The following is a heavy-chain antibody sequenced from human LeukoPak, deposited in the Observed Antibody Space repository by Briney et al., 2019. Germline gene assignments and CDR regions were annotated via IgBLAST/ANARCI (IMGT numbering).Heavy chain of an antibody. V-gene: IGHV3-9*01. CDR1: GFTFDDYA. J-gene: IGHJ4*02. D-gene: IGHD3-3*01. CDR3: ARDFWSGYYAATDYYFDY. CDR2: ISWNSGSI. Sequence: GGSLRLSCAASGFTFDDYAMHWVRQAPGKGLEWVSGISWNSGSIGYADSVKGRFTISRDNAKNSLYLQMNSLRAEDTAVYYCARDFWSGYYAATDYYFDYWGQGILVTVSS.